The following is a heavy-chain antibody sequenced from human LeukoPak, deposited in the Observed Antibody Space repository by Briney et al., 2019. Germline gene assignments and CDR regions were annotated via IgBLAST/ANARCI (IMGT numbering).Heavy chain of an antibody. V-gene: IGHV4-59*08. CDR3: ARHVQDTSMISPLYYFDY. CDR2: IYYTGST. CDR1: GGSISSYY. Sequence: SETLSLTCTVSGGSISSYYWSWIRQPPGKGLEWIGYIYYTGSTNYNPSLKSRVTISVDTSKNLFSLKLSSVTAADTAVYYCARHVQDTSMISPLYYFDYWGQGTLVTVSS. J-gene: IGHJ4*02. D-gene: IGHD5-18*01.